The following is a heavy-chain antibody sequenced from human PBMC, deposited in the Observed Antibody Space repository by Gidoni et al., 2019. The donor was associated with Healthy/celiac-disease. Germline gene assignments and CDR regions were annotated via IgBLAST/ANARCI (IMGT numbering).Heavy chain of an antibody. J-gene: IGHJ6*02. CDR1: VSTFSGPA. Sequence: ESGGGLVQPGGSLKLSCAASVSTFSGPAMHWVRQASGKGREWVGRIRSKANSYATAYAASVKGRFTISRDDSKNTAYLQMNSLKTEDTAVYYCTKNSGYDYSNYYYGMDVWGQGTTVTVSS. D-gene: IGHD5-12*01. CDR2: IRSKANSYAT. CDR3: TKNSGYDYSNYYYGMDV. V-gene: IGHV3-73*02.